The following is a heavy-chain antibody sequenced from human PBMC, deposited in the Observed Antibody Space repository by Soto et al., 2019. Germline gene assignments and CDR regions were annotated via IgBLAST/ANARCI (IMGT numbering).Heavy chain of an antibody. D-gene: IGHD3-16*01. CDR2: IKADGSEK. J-gene: IGHJ5*01. V-gene: IGHV3-7*03. Sequence: EVHLVESGGGLVQPGGSLRLSCAGSGFTFSNHWMNWVRQAPGKGLECVANIKADGSEKYYVDSVKGRFTISRDNAKNSLYLQMNILRAEDTAVYYCARARGVDSWGQGTLVTVSS. CDR3: ARARGVDS. CDR1: GFTFSNHW.